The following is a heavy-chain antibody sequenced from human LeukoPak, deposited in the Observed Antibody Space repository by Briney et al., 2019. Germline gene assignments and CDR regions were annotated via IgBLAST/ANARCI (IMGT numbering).Heavy chain of an antibody. CDR2: IWYDGSNK. V-gene: IGHV3-33*06. Sequence: PGGSLRPSCAASGFTFSSYGMHWVRQAPGKGLERVAVIWYDGSNKYYADSVKGRFTISRDNSKNTLYLQMNSLRAEDTAVYYCAKPRIRLGYYYDSSGYDYWGQGPLVTVSS. CDR1: GFTFSSYG. J-gene: IGHJ4*02. D-gene: IGHD3-22*01. CDR3: AKPRIRLGYYYDSSGYDY.